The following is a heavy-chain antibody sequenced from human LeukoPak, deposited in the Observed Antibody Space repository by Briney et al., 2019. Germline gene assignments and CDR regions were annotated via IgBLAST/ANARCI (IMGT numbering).Heavy chain of an antibody. CDR2: MTSSRYI. CDR3: TRDQFFDYDNDDAFDV. V-gene: IGHV3-21*04. Sequence: GGSLRLSCAASGFSLKTYNMNWVRRAPGKGLEWVSSMTSSRYIYYADSVKGRFTISRDDANNLVFLQMHSLRAEDTAIYYCTRDQFFDYDNDDAFDVWGQGTKVIVSS. D-gene: IGHD3-22*01. CDR1: GFSLKTYN. J-gene: IGHJ3*01.